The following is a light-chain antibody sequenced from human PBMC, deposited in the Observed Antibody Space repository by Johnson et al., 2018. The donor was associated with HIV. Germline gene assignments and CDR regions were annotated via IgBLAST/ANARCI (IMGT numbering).Light chain of an antibody. CDR3: GAWDSSLSAHFV. CDR1: TSNIGNNY. V-gene: IGLV1-51*02. CDR2: EKN. Sequence: VLTQPPSVSAAPGHKVTISCSGSTSNIGNNYVSWYQQLPGTAPKLLIYEKNKRPSGIPDRFSASKSGTSATLVITGLQTGDEADYYCGAWDSSLSAHFVFGTGTKVTGL. J-gene: IGLJ1*01.